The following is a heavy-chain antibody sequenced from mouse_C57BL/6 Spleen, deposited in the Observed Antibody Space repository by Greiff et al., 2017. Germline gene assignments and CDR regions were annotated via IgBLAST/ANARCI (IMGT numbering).Heavy chain of an antibody. D-gene: IGHD2-5*01. CDR3: ARGGYSNYGFAY. Sequence: QVQLQQPGAELVKPGASVKMSCKASGYTFTSYWITWVKQRPGQGLEWIGDIYPGSGSTNYNEKFKSKATLTVDTSSSTAYMQLSSLTSEDSAVYYCARGGYSNYGFAYWGQGTLVTVSA. J-gene: IGHJ3*01. CDR2: IYPGSGST. V-gene: IGHV1-55*01. CDR1: GYTFTSYW.